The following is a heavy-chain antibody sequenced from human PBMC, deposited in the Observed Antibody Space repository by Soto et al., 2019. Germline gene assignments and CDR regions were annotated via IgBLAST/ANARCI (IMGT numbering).Heavy chain of an antibody. CDR1: GFTFSSYS. D-gene: IGHD3-22*01. CDR3: ARVSSYYDSSASSLDY. CDR2: ISSSSSTI. J-gene: IGHJ4*02. Sequence: GRSLRLSCAASGFTFSSYSMNWVRQAPGKGLEWVSYISSSSSTIYYADSVKGRFTISRDNAKNSLYLQMNSLRAEDTAVYYCARVSSYYDSSASSLDYWGQGNLVTVSS. V-gene: IGHV3-48*01.